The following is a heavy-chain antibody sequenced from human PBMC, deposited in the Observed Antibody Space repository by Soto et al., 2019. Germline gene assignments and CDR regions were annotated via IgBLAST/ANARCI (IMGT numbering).Heavy chain of an antibody. CDR1: RYTFTSYA. D-gene: IGHD6-13*01. CDR3: ARDLAAALLSPYYHYYGMDV. V-gene: IGHV1-3*01. Sequence: ASVKVSCKASRYTFTSYAMHWVRQAPGQRLEWMGWINAGNGNTKYSQKFQGRVTITRDTSASTAYMELSSLRSEDTAVYYCARDLAAALLSPYYHYYGMDVWGQGITVTVSS. J-gene: IGHJ6*02. CDR2: INAGNGNT.